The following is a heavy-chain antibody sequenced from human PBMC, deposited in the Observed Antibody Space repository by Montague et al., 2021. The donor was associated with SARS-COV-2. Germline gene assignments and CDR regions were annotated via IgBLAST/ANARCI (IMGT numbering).Heavy chain of an antibody. Sequence: SETLSLTCTVSGGSISSSSYYWGWIRQPPGKGLEWIGSIYYSGSTYYNPSHKSRVTISVDTSKNQFSLKLNSVTAADTAVYYCARDPSRQLLLYPVGDYYYGMYVWGQGTTVTVSS. CDR2: IYYSGST. V-gene: IGHV4-39*07. CDR1: GGSISSSSYY. J-gene: IGHJ6*02. CDR3: ARDPSRQLLLYPVGDYYYGMYV. D-gene: IGHD2-2*02.